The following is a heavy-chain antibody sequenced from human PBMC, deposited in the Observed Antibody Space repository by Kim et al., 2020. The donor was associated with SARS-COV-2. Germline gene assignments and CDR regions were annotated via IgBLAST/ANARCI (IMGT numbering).Heavy chain of an antibody. J-gene: IGHJ4*02. CDR3: AREDTMVREVFDY. D-gene: IGHD3-10*01. V-gene: IGHV3-48*03. CDR2: ISSSGSTI. Sequence: GGSLRLSCAASGFTFSSYEMNWVRQAPGKGLEWVSYISSSGSTIYYADSVKGRFTISRDNAKNSLYLQMNSLRAEDTAVYYCAREDTMVREVFDYWGQGTLVTVSS. CDR1: GFTFSSYE.